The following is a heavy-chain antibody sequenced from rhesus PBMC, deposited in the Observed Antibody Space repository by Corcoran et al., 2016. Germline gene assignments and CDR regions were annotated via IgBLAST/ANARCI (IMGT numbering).Heavy chain of an antibody. D-gene: IGHD6-25*01. CDR2: IYGSGGST. CDR1: GGAISSSNW. V-gene: IGHV4-93*01. CDR3: ARGYSGTCDFDY. J-gene: IGHJ4*01. Sequence: QVQLQESGPAVVKPSETLSLTCAVSGGAISSSNWWSWISQSPGKGLEWIGAIYGSGGSTEYNPSLQSRVTISKHPSKTPFSLTLSSVTAAATALYYCARGYSGTCDFDYWGQGVLVTVSS.